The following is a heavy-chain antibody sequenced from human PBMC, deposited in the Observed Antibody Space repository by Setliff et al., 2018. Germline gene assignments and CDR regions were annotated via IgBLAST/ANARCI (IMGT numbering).Heavy chain of an antibody. D-gene: IGHD4-17*01. Sequence: SETLSLTCTVSGGSISSGGYYWSWIRQHPGKGLEWIGYIYYSGSTYYNPSLRSRVTISVDTSKNQLSLKLSSVTAADTAVYYCARDPLTTNRRRAFDIWGQGTMVTVSS. CDR1: GGSISSGGYY. J-gene: IGHJ3*02. CDR3: ARDPLTTNRRRAFDI. CDR2: IYYSGST. V-gene: IGHV4-31*03.